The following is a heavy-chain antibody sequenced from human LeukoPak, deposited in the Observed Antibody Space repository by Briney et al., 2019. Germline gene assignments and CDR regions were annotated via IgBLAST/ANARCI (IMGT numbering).Heavy chain of an antibody. Sequence: GGSLRLSCAASGFTFSSYFMNWVRQAPGKGLEWVSSISSTSNYIYYADSVKGRFTISRDNAKNTLYLQMNSLRAEDTAVYYCARDTYDILTGYYKWAFDIWGQGTMVTVSS. V-gene: IGHV3-21*01. D-gene: IGHD3-9*01. CDR3: ARDTYDILTGYYKWAFDI. CDR1: GFTFSSYF. J-gene: IGHJ3*02. CDR2: ISSTSNYI.